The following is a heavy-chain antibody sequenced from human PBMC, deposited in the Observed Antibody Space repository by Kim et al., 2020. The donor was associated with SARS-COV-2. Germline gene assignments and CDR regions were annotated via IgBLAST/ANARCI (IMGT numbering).Heavy chain of an antibody. CDR3: AKEGSGSYFFDPQGHDAFDI. CDR1: GFTFSSYG. D-gene: IGHD1-26*01. J-gene: IGHJ3*02. V-gene: IGHV3-30*18. CDR2: ISYDGSNK. Sequence: GGSLRLSCAASGFTFSSYGMHWVRQAPGKGLEWVAVISYDGSNKYYADSVKGRFTISRDNSKNTLYLQMNSLRAEDTAVYYCAKEGSGSYFFDPQGHDAFDIWGQGTMVTVSS.